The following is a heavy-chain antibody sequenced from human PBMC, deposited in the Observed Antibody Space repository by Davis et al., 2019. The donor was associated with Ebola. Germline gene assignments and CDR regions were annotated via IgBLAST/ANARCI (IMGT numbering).Heavy chain of an antibody. J-gene: IGHJ6*04. V-gene: IGHV3-30*02. Sequence: GESLKISCAASGFTFSSYGMHWVRQAPGKGLEWVAFIRYDGSNKYYADSVKGRFTISRDNSKNTLYLQMNSLRAEDTAVYYCAKDLSGSYLPPFHYYYYYGMDVWGKGNPGHRLL. CDR1: GFTFSSYG. D-gene: IGHD1-26*01. CDR3: AKDLSGSYLPPFHYYYYYGMDV. CDR2: IRYDGSNK.